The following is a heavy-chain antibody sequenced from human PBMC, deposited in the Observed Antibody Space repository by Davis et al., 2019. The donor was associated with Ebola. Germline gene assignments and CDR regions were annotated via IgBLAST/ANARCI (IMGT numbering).Heavy chain of an antibody. Sequence: ASVTVSCKASGYTFTSYYMHWVRQAPGQGLEWMGIINPSGCSTSYAQKFQGRVTMTRDTSTSTVYMELSSLRAEDTAVYYCARGTYSSSPGWVKRNWFDHWGQGTLVTVSS. CDR1: GYTFTSYY. V-gene: IGHV1-46*01. D-gene: IGHD6-13*01. J-gene: IGHJ5*02. CDR2: INPSGCST. CDR3: ARGTYSSSPGWVKRNWFDH.